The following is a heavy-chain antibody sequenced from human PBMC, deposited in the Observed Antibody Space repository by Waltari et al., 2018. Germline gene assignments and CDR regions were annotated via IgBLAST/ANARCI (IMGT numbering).Heavy chain of an antibody. CDR3: ATVRPSTERYYGMDV. V-gene: IGHV1-24*01. D-gene: IGHD1-26*01. Sequence: VQLLESGGGLVQPGGSLRLSCAASGFTFSSYAMHWVRQAPGKGLEWMGGFDPEDGETIDEQKFQGRVTMTEDTSTDTAYMELSSLRSEDTAVYYCATVRPSTERYYGMDVWGQGTTVTVSS. CDR1: GFTFSSYA. J-gene: IGHJ6*02. CDR2: FDPEDGET.